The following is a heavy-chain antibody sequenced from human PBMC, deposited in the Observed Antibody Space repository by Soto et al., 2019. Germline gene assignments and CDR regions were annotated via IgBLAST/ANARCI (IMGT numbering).Heavy chain of an antibody. D-gene: IGHD6-13*01. Sequence: GGSLRLSCAASGFTFSSYAMHWARQAPGKGLEWVAVISYDGSNKYYADSVKGRFTISRDNSKNTLYLQMNSLRAEDTAVYYCARDWAAAAGKYYYYYGMDVWGQGTTVTVSS. CDR1: GFTFSSYA. J-gene: IGHJ6*02. CDR2: ISYDGSNK. CDR3: ARDWAAAAGKYYYYYGMDV. V-gene: IGHV3-30-3*01.